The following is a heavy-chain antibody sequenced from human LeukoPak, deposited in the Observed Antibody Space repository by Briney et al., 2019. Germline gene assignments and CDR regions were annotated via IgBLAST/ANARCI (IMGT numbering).Heavy chain of an antibody. Sequence: SQTLSLTCTVSGGSISSGSYYWSWIRQPAGKGLEWIGRIYTSGSTNYNPSLKSRVTISVDTSKNQFSLKLSSVTAADTAVYYCARVRYFDWLIDYWGQGTLVTVSS. V-gene: IGHV4-61*02. D-gene: IGHD3-9*01. CDR2: IYTSGST. CDR1: GGSISSGSYY. CDR3: ARVRYFDWLIDY. J-gene: IGHJ4*02.